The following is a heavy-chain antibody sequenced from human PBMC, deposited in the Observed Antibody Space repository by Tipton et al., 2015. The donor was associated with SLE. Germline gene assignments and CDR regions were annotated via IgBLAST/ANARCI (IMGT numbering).Heavy chain of an antibody. Sequence: SLRLSCAASGFTFSNYAMHWVRQGPGKGLEWVAVILYDGSNKYYADSVKGRFTISRDDSKNTLYLQMNSLTAEDTAVYYCAGERQHLDGTENKFDIWGQGTMVTVSS. CDR1: GFTFSNYA. V-gene: IGHV3-30-3*01. CDR2: ILYDGSNK. J-gene: IGHJ3*02. D-gene: IGHD6-13*01. CDR3: AGERQHLDGTENKFDI.